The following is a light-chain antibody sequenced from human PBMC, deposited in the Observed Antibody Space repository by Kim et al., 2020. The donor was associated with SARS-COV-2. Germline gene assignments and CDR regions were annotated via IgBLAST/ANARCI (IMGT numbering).Light chain of an antibody. CDR1: QSVTTW. Sequence: QMTQSPSTLSASVGDRVTITCRVSQSVTTWLAWYQQKPGKAPKLLIYKASTLEVGVPSRFSGSGFGTEFTLTISSLQPDDVATYYCQQYHTYSPFGQGTKLEI. CDR3: QQYHTYSP. CDR2: KAS. V-gene: IGKV1-5*03. J-gene: IGKJ2*01.